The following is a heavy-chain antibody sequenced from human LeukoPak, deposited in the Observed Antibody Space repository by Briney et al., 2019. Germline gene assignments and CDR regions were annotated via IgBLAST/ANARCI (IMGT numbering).Heavy chain of an antibody. D-gene: IGHD5-12*01. CDR3: AKDDDWLRFEH. Sequence: GFLRLSCAASGFTFSDFAMIWVRQPPGKGLEWVSSTFQGGGEIHYADSVKGRFTISRDNSNHMLYLQMNSLIAEDTAIYYCAKDDDWLRFEHWGRGTPVSVSS. J-gene: IGHJ4*02. V-gene: IGHV3-23*01. CDR2: TFQGGGEI. CDR1: GFTFSDFA.